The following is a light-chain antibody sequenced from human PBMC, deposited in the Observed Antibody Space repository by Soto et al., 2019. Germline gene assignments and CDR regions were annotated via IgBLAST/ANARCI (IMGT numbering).Light chain of an antibody. V-gene: IGKV3-15*01. J-gene: IGKJ1*01. Sequence: EIVMTQSPATLSVSPGERATLSCRASQSVSSNLAWYQQKPGQAPRLLIYGASTRATGIPARFSGSGSGTEFTLTISSLQPEDFAVYSCQQYNNWPPWTFGHGTKVELK. CDR2: GAS. CDR3: QQYNNWPPWT. CDR1: QSVSSN.